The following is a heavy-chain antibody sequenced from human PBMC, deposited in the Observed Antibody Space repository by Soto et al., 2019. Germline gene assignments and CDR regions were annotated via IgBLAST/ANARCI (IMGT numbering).Heavy chain of an antibody. CDR3: PNLRFLGGGYYYYRMDV. CDR2: IDSSDSYT. CDR1: GYSFTSYW. Sequence: PGQSLKISCKGSGYSFTSYWISWVRQMPGKGLEWMGRIDSSDSYTNYSPSFQGHVTISADKSISTAYLQWSSLKASDTAMYYCPNLRFLGGGYYYYRMDVWRQGTTVTVAS. V-gene: IGHV5-10-1*01. J-gene: IGHJ6*02. D-gene: IGHD3-3*01.